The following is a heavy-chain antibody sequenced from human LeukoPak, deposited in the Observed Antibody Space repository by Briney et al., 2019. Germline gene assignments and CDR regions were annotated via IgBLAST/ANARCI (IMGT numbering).Heavy chain of an antibody. Sequence: SETLSLTRTVSVGSISTYHRNWIRQPPWKGLEWLGYIYHSGSTNYNPSLQSRVTISVDTSKNQFSLNLNSVTAADTAVYYCARGGAARLHFQNWGQGTLVTVSS. CDR1: VGSISTYH. CDR2: IYHSGST. D-gene: IGHD6-6*01. J-gene: IGHJ1*01. CDR3: ARGGAARLHFQN. V-gene: IGHV4-59*01.